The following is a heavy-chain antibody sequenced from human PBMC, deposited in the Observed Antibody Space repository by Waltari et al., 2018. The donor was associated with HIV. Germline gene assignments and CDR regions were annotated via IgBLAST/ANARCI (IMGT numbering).Heavy chain of an antibody. D-gene: IGHD6-19*01. V-gene: IGHV3-7*01. CDR1: GFTFSGYW. J-gene: IGHJ4*02. CDR3: ARDYASSVAGTGY. Sequence: EVQLVESGGGLVQPGGSLRLSCAASGFTFSGYWMGWVRQAPGKGLEGVANINQDGGDKYYVESVKGRFTISRDNAKNSLYLQMNSLRAEDTALYYCARDYASSVAGTGYWGQGTLVTVSS. CDR2: INQDGGDK.